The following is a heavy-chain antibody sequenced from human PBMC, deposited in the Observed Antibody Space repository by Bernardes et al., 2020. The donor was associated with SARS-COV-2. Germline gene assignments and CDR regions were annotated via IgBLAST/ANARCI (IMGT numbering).Heavy chain of an antibody. CDR1: GYAFRSYG. J-gene: IGHJ6*02. D-gene: IGHD3-10*01. CDR2: ISGLNGDT. V-gene: IGHV1-18*01. Sequence: ASVKVSCKASGYAFRSYGISWARQAPGQGLEWMGWISGLNGDTSYIQKIQDRVTLTTDTSTSTAYMDLRDLRSDDTAVYFCAREVMVRISDTYRNGMDLWGQGTTVTVSS. CDR3: AREVMVRISDTYRNGMDL.